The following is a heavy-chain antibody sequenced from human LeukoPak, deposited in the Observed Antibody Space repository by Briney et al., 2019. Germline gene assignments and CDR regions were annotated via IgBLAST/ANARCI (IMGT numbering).Heavy chain of an antibody. CDR3: ARTDMVRGVYYFDY. CDR1: GFTFSSYS. J-gene: IGHJ4*02. CDR2: ISSSSYI. V-gene: IGHV3-21*01. D-gene: IGHD3-10*01. Sequence: GGSLRLSCAASGFTFSSYSMNWVRQAPGKGLEWVSSISSSSYIYYADSVKGRFTISRDNAKNSLYLQMNSLRAEDTAVYYCARTDMVRGVYYFDYWGQGTLVTVSS.